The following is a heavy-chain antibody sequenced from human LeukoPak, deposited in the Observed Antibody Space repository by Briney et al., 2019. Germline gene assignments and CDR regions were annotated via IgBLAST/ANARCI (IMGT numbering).Heavy chain of an antibody. CDR2: INPSGGST. J-gene: IGHJ4*02. D-gene: IGHD6-6*01. CDR1: RYTFTRYY. V-gene: IGHV1-46*01. Sequence: ASPKVSCKASRYTFTRYYMHSVRHAPGQRLEWMGIINPSGGSTNYTQKFQGRVTMTRDTSTSTVYLELSSLRSEDTAVYYCARYRSSPPGGFDYWGQGTLVTVSS. CDR3: ARYRSSPPGGFDY.